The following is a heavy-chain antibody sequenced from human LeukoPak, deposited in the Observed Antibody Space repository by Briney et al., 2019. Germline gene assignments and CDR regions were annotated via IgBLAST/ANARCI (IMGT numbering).Heavy chain of an antibody. V-gene: IGHV3-30*02. D-gene: IGHD6-6*01. CDR3: AKEDPTPLGSSGLDP. CDR2: IRYDGSNK. J-gene: IGHJ5*02. CDR1: GFTFSSYA. Sequence: GGSLRLSCAASGFTFSSYAMSWVRQAPGKGLEWVAFIRYDGSNKYYADSVKGRFTISRDNSKNTLYLQMNSLRAEDTAVYYCAKEDPTPLGSSGLDPWGQGTLVTVSS.